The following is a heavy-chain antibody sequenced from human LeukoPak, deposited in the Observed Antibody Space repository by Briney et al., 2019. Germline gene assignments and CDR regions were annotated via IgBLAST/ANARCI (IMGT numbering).Heavy chain of an antibody. J-gene: IGHJ6*03. CDR3: ARDLSYDISTGYYGRGGLLNYYYYYMHV. Sequence: GGSLRLSCAASGFTFSSYSMNWVGQAPGKGLECVSSISSSSSYIYYADSVKGRFTISRDNAKNSLYLQMNSLRAEDTAVYYCARDLSYDISTGYYGRGGLLNYYYYYMHVWGKGTTVTVSS. CDR2: ISSSSSYI. D-gene: IGHD3-9*01. V-gene: IGHV3-21*01. CDR1: GFTFSSYS.